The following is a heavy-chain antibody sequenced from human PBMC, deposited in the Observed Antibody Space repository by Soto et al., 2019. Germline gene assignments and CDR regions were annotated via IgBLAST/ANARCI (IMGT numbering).Heavy chain of an antibody. V-gene: IGHV3-9*01. CDR1: GFTFADYA. CDR3: ARTTGGSGAPLDS. D-gene: IGHD1-1*01. J-gene: IGHJ4*02. Sequence: EVHLVESGGGVAQPGRSLRLSCATSGFTFADYAMPWVRQAPGKGLEWVSAISCNSDSTYYADSVKGRFTISRDNAKKSLFLQMNSLRSEDTALYLCARTTGGSGAPLDSWGQGTLVTVSS. CDR2: ISCNSDST.